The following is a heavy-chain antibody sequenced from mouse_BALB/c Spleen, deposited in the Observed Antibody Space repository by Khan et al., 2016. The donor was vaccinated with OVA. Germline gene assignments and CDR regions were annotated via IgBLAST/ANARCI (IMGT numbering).Heavy chain of an antibody. V-gene: IGHV1S56*01. D-gene: IGHD2-1*01. CDR3: AREGYYCNNRAWFAY. Sequence: QVQLQQSGPELVKPGTSVRISCKASGYTFTSYYLYWVKQRPGQGLEWIGWIYPGNINTEYNEKFKGKATLTADKSSSTSYMHLTSLTSEDSAVYFCAREGYYCNNRAWFAYWGQGTLVTVSA. CDR2: IYPGNINT. CDR1: GYTFTSYY. J-gene: IGHJ3*01.